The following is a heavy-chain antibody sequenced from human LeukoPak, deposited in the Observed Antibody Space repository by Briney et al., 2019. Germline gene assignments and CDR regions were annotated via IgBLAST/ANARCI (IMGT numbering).Heavy chain of an antibody. Sequence: GGSLRLSCAASGFTFSSYGMSWVRQAPGKGLEWVSVISGSGGNTDYADSVKGRFTISRDNSKNTLYLQMNSLETDDTAVYYCARISDLSGSYCMDVWGKGTTVTVSS. CDR2: ISGSGGNT. J-gene: IGHJ6*03. CDR3: ARISDLSGSYCMDV. D-gene: IGHD1-26*01. V-gene: IGHV3-23*01. CDR1: GFTFSSYG.